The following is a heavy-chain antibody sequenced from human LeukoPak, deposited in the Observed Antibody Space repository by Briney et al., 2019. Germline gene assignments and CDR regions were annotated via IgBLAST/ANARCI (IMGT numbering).Heavy chain of an antibody. CDR2: INPSGGST. D-gene: IGHD1-20*01. V-gene: IGHV1-46*01. J-gene: IGHJ3*02. CDR1: GYTFSSYY. Sequence: ASVKVSCKASGYTFSSYYMHWVRQAPGQGLEWMGVINPSGGSTNYAQKFQDRVTMTRDTSISTAYMELSRLRSDDTAVYYCARDITGTTGLGVDAFDIWGQGTMVTVSS. CDR3: ARDITGTTGLGVDAFDI.